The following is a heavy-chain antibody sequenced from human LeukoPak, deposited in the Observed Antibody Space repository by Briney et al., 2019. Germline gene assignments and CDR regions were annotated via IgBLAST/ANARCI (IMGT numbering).Heavy chain of an antibody. J-gene: IGHJ4*02. Sequence: SETLSLTCTVSGGSISSGGYYWSWIRQHPGKGLEWIGYIYYSGSTYYNPSLKSRVTISVDTSKNQFSLKLSSVTAADTAVYYCARVDYGDYRFDYWAREPWSPSPQ. V-gene: IGHV4-31*03. CDR3: ARVDYGDYRFDY. CDR1: GGSISSGGYY. CDR2: IYYSGST. D-gene: IGHD4-17*01.